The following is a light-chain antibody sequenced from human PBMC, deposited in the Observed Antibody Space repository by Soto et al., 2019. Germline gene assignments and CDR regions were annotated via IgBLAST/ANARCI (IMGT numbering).Light chain of an antibody. V-gene: IGKV3-15*01. CDR3: QQYNNWPHT. CDR2: GVS. Sequence: VMTQSPATLSVSPGERATLSCRASQRVSSKLAWFQQKPGQAPSLLFDGVSTRATGVPVRFSGSGSGTEFTLTINSLQSEDFAVYYCQQYNNWPHTFGQGTKVDIK. CDR1: QRVSSK. J-gene: IGKJ2*01.